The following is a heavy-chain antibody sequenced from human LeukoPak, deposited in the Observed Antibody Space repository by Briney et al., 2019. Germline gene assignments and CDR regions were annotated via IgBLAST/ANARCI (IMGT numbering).Heavy chain of an antibody. V-gene: IGHV4-34*01. CDR1: GGSFSGYY. Sequence: SETLSLTCAVYGGSFSGYYWSWIRQPPGKGLEWIGEINHSGSTNYNPSLKSRVTISVETSKNQFSLKLSSVTAADTAVYYCARRQLRYFDYWGQGTLVTVSP. D-gene: IGHD2-2*01. CDR3: ARRQLRYFDY. J-gene: IGHJ4*02. CDR2: INHSGST.